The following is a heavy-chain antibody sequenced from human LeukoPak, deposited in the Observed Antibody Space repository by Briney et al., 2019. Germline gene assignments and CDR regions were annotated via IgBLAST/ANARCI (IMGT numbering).Heavy chain of an antibody. CDR1: GFTFSNAW. J-gene: IGHJ4*02. Sequence: GGSLRLSCAASGFTFSNAWMSWVRQAPGKGLEWVANIKQDGSEKYYVDSVKGRFTISRDNSKNTLYLQMNSLRAEDTAVYYCAKVTQYDFWSGPYYFDYWGQGTLVTVSS. D-gene: IGHD3-3*01. CDR3: AKVTQYDFWSGPYYFDY. V-gene: IGHV3-7*03. CDR2: IKQDGSEK.